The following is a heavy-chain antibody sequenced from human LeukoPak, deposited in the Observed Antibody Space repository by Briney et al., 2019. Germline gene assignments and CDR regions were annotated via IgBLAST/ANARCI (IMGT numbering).Heavy chain of an antibody. V-gene: IGHV4-34*01. J-gene: IGHJ4*02. CDR1: GGSFSGYY. Sequence: SETLSLTCAVYGGSFSGYYWSWIRQPPGKRLEWIGEINHSGSTNYNPSLKSRVTISVDTSKNQFSLKLSSVTAADTAVYYCARGGYSYGSYYWGQGTLVTVSS. D-gene: IGHD5-18*01. CDR2: INHSGST. CDR3: ARGGYSYGSYY.